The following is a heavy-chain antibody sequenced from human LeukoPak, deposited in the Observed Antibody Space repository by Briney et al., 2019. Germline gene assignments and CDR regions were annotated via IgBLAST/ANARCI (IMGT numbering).Heavy chain of an antibody. D-gene: IGHD1-14*01. Sequence: TLSLTCTVSGGSISSYYWSWIRQPPGKALEWLALIYWNDDKRYSPSLKSRLTITKDTSKNQVVLTMTNMDPVDTATYYCAHVTRTPWVPPDYWGQGTLVTVSS. CDR1: GGSISSYYW. CDR3: AHVTRTPWVPPDY. V-gene: IGHV2-5*01. J-gene: IGHJ4*02. CDR2: IYWNDDK.